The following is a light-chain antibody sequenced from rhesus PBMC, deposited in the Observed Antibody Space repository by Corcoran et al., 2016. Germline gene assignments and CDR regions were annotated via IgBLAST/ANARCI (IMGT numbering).Light chain of an antibody. J-gene: IGLJ1*01. CDR2: GVS. Sequence: QAALTQPRSVSGSPGQSVTISCTGTSSDIGGYNYVSWYQQHPGTAPKLMIYGVSRRPSGVSDCFSGSKSGNTASLTISGLQAEDEADYYCCSYAGNYTYIFGVGTRLTVL. CDR3: CSYAGNYTYI. CDR1: SSDIGGYNY. V-gene: IGLV2-32*01.